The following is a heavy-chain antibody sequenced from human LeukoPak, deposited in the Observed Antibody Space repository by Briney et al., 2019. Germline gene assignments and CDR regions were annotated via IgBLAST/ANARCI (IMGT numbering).Heavy chain of an antibody. V-gene: IGHV1-46*03. CDR1: GNTFTSYY. CDR3: ARGHSSSWEYNWFDP. CDR2: INPSGGST. Sequence: ASVKVSCKASGNTFTSYYMHWVRQAPGQGLEWMGIINPSGGSTSYAQKFQGRVTMTRDTSTSTVYMELSSLRSEDTAVYYCARGHSSSWEYNWFDPWGQGTLVTVSS. J-gene: IGHJ5*02. D-gene: IGHD6-13*01.